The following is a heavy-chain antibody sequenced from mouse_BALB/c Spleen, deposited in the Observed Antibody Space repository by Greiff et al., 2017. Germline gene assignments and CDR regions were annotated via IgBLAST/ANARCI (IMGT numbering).Heavy chain of an antibody. CDR3: AREDYGSSLYAMDY. D-gene: IGHD1-1*01. CDR1: GYSITSDYA. V-gene: IGHV3-2*02. J-gene: IGHJ4*01. CDR2: ISYSGST. Sequence: DVQLVESGPGLVKPSQSLSLTCTVTGYSITSDYAWNWIRQFPGNKLEWMGYISYSGSTSYNPSLKSRISITRDTSKNQFFLQLNSVTTEDTATYYCAREDYGSSLYAMDYWGQGTSVTVSS.